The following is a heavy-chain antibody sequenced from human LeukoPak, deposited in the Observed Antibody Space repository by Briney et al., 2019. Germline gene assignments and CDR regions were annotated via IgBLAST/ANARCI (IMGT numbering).Heavy chain of an antibody. D-gene: IGHD2-2*01. Sequence: DPSETLSLTCAVYGGSFSGYYWSWIRQPPGKGLEWIGEINHSGSTNYNPSLKSRVTISVDTSKNQFSLKLSSVTAADTAVYYCARGWDIVVVPASMGNWFDPWGQGTLVTVSS. CDR1: GGSFSGYY. J-gene: IGHJ5*02. CDR2: INHSGST. CDR3: ARGWDIVVVPASMGNWFDP. V-gene: IGHV4-34*01.